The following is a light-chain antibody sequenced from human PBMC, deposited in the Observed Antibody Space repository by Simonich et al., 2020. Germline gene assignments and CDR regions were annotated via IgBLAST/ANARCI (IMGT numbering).Light chain of an antibody. Sequence: EIVLTQSPATLSLSPGERANLSCRASQSVSSYLTWYQQKPGQAPRLLIYDASNRATGLPARFSGSWSGTDFTLTISSLEPEDFAVYYCQQRSNWPPITFGQGTRLEIK. J-gene: IGKJ5*01. CDR3: QQRSNWPPIT. V-gene: IGKV3-11*01. CDR1: QSVSSY. CDR2: DAS.